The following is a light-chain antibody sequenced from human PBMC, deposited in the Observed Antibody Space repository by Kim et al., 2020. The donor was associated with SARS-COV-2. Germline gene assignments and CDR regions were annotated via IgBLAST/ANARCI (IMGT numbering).Light chain of an antibody. CDR3: NSRDSNDNVV. CDR1: SLRSYY. V-gene: IGLV3-19*01. Sequence: AWGQTVRITCQGDSLRSYYAPWYQQKPGQAPILVIYGKNNRPSGIPDRFSGSSSGNTASLTITGTQAGDEADYYCNSRDSNDNVVFGGGTQLTVL. CDR2: GKN. J-gene: IGLJ2*01.